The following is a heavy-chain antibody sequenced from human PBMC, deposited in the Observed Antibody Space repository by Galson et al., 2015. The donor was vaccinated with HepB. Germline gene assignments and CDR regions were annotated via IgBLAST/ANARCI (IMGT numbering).Heavy chain of an antibody. D-gene: IGHD6-6*01. CDR3: ASIMAAHSPFDY. J-gene: IGHJ4*02. V-gene: IGHV3-11*06. Sequence: SLRLSCAASGFTFSDYYMSWIRQAPGKGLEWVSYISSSSSYTNYADSVKGRFTISRDNAKNSLYLQMNSLRAEDTAVYYCASIMAAHSPFDYWGQGTLVTVSS. CDR2: ISSSSSYT. CDR1: GFTFSDYY.